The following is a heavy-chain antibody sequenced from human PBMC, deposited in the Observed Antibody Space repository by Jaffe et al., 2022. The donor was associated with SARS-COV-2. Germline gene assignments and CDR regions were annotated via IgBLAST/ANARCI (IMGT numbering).Heavy chain of an antibody. J-gene: IGHJ3*02. CDR1: GYTFTSYG. CDR3: ARDGPILLTILDHLDAFDI. Sequence: QVQLVQSGAEVKKPGASVKVSCKASGYTFTSYGISWVRQAPGQGLEWMGWISAYNGNTNYAQKLQGRVTMTTDTSTSTAYMELRSLRSDDTAVYYCARDGPILLTILDHLDAFDIWGQGTMVTVSS. D-gene: IGHD2-2*01. CDR2: ISAYNGNT. V-gene: IGHV1-18*01.